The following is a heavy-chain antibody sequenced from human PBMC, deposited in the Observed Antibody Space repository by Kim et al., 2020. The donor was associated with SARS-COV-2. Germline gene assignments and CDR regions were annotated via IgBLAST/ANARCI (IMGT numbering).Heavy chain of an antibody. Sequence: TNCASSVKGRFTISRDNAKNTLYLQMDSLRAEDTALYYCARGGGALRVPDYWGQGTLVNVSS. J-gene: IGHJ4*02. CDR2: T. D-gene: IGHD2-15*01. CDR3: ARGGGALRVPDY. V-gene: IGHV3-74*01.